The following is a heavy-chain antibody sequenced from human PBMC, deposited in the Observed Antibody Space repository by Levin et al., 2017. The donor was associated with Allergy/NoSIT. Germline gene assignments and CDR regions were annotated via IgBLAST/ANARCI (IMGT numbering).Heavy chain of an antibody. J-gene: IGHJ4*02. CDR3: AKSRREGDYGDYGGYFDY. CDR1: GFTFSSYA. CDR2: ISGSGGST. V-gene: IGHV3-23*01. D-gene: IGHD4-17*01. Sequence: GGSLRLSCAASGFTFSSYAMSWVRQAPGKGLEWVSAISGSGGSTYYADSVKGRFTISRDNSKNTLYLQMNSLRAEDTAVYYCAKSRREGDYGDYGGYFDYWGQGTLVTVSS.